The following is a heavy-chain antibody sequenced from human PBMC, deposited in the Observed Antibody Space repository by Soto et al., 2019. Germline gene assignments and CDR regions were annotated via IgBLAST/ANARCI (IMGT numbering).Heavy chain of an antibody. CDR2: ISGGGGTT. CDR1: GFTFSSYA. Sequence: PGGSLRLSCAASGFTFSSYAMTWVRQAPGKGLEWVSAISGGGGTTYYADSVKGRFTISRDNSKHTLYLQVNSLRAEATAIYSCACVWVVAGTRFWGQGTLVTVSS. D-gene: IGHD6-19*01. V-gene: IGHV3-23*01. CDR3: ACVWVVAGTRF. J-gene: IGHJ1*01.